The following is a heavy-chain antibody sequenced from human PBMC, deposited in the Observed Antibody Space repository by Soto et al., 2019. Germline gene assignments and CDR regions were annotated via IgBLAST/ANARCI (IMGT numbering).Heavy chain of an antibody. CDR1: GGSFSGYY. J-gene: IGHJ6*02. Sequence: SETLSLTCAVYGGSFSGYYWSWIRQPPGKGLEWIGYIYYSGSTNYNPSLKSRVTISVDTSKNQFSLKLSSVTAADTAVYYCARGVGIAVAIYGMDVWGQGTTVTVSS. CDR2: IYYSGST. CDR3: ARGVGIAVAIYGMDV. V-gene: IGHV4-59*01. D-gene: IGHD6-19*01.